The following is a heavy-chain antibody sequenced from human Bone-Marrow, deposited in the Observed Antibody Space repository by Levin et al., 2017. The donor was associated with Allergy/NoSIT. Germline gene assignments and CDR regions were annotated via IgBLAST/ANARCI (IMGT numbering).Heavy chain of an antibody. J-gene: IGHJ1*01. V-gene: IGHV3-7*03. CDR3: ASRRVERDAKYFQH. CDR1: GFAFSSSW. Sequence: GESLKISCVASGFAFSSSWMSWVRQVPGKGLEWLATIKEDGSQKDYADSVKGRFAISRDNAKNSLFLQVSSVRAEDTAVYHCASRRVERDAKYFQHWGQGTLILVSS. D-gene: IGHD3-10*01. CDR2: IKEDGSQK.